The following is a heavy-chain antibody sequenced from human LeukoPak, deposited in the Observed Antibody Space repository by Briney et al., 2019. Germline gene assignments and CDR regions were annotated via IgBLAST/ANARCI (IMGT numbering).Heavy chain of an antibody. CDR2: ISAYNGNT. CDR1: GYTFTSYG. J-gene: IGHJ5*02. Sequence: GASVKVSCKASGYTFTSYGISWVRQAPGQGLEWMGWISAYNGNTNYAQKLQGRVTMTTDTSTSTAYMELRSLRSDDTAVYYCARQYSNNWYDDRGWFDPWGQGTLVTVSS. V-gene: IGHV1-18*01. D-gene: IGHD6-13*01. CDR3: ARQYSNNWYDDRGWFDP.